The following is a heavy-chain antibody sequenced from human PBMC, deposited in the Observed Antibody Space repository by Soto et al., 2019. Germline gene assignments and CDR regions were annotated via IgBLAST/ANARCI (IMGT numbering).Heavy chain of an antibody. J-gene: IGHJ5*02. CDR3: ARGYHSSSWFDL. V-gene: IGHV6-1*01. CDR2: TYYRSRWYN. Sequence: SQTLSLTCAISGDSVSSNSAAWNWIRQSPSRGLEWLGRTYYRSRWYNDYAVSVKSRITINPDTSKNQFSLKLSSVTAADTAVYYCARGYHSSSWFDLWGQGTLVTVSS. D-gene: IGHD2-2*01. CDR1: GDSVSSNSAA.